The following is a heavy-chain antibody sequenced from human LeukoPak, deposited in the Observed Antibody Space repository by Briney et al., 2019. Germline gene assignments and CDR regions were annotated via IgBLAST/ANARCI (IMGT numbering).Heavy chain of an antibody. V-gene: IGHV4-59*13. CDR3: ARIGYCSGGSCYGIDY. CDR2: IYYSGST. D-gene: IGHD2-15*01. CDR1: GGSISSYY. Sequence: SETLSLTCTVSGGSISSYYWSWIRKPPGKGLEWIGYIYYSGSTNYNPSLKSRVTISIDTSKNQFSLKLSSVTAADTAVYYCARIGYCSGGSCYGIDYWGQGTLVTVSS. J-gene: IGHJ4*02.